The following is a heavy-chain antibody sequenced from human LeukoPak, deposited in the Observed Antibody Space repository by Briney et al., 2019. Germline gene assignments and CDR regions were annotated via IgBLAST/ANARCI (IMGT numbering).Heavy chain of an antibody. Sequence: GGSLRLSCAASGFTFSNYVMSWVRQAPGKGLEWVSTITISGDSTYNADSVKGRFTISRDNSKNTLYLQMNSLRAEDTAVYYCAKDGDGIQYFDYWGQGTLVTVSS. D-gene: IGHD7-27*01. CDR2: ITISGDST. V-gene: IGHV3-23*01. J-gene: IGHJ4*02. CDR3: AKDGDGIQYFDY. CDR1: GFTFSNYV.